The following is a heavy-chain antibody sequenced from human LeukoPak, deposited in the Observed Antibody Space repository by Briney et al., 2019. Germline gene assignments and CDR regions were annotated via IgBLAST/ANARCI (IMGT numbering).Heavy chain of an antibody. V-gene: IGHV3-53*01. J-gene: IGHJ4*02. CDR1: GFTVSSNY. CDR3: ASQNLVGATAFDY. CDR2: IYSGGST. D-gene: IGHD1-26*01. Sequence: GGSLRLSCAASGFTVSSNYMSWVRQDPGKGLEWVSVIYSGGSTYYADSVKGRFTISRDNSKNTLYLQMNSLRAEDTAVYYCASQNLVGATAFDYWGQGTLVTVSS.